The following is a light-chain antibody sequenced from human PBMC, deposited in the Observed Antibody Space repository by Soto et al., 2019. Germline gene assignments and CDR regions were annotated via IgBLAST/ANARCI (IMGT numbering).Light chain of an antibody. J-gene: IGLJ1*01. Sequence: QSALTQPASVSGSPGQSITISCTGTSSDVGGYNYVSWYQQHPGKAPKLMIYEVSNRPSGVSNRFSGSKSGNTASLTISGLRSEDEADYYCAAWDDSLSGDVFGTGTKLTVL. CDR1: SSDVGGYNY. CDR3: AAWDDSLSGDV. V-gene: IGLV2-14*01. CDR2: EVS.